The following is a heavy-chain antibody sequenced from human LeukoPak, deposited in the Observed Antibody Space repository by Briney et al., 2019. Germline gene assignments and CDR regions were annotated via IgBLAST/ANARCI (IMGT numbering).Heavy chain of an antibody. J-gene: IGHJ5*02. CDR2: INPNSGGT. D-gene: IGHD6-13*01. V-gene: IGHV1-2*02. CDR3: ARDREVSSSWYNWFDP. Sequence: ASEKVSCKASGYTFTGYYMHWVRQAPGQGLEWMGWINPNSGGTNYAQKFQGRVTMTRDTSISTAYMELSRLRSDDTAVYYCARDREVSSSWYNWFDPWGQGTLVTVSS. CDR1: GYTFTGYY.